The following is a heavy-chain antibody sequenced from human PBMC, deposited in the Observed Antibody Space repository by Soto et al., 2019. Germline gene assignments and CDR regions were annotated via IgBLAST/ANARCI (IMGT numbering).Heavy chain of an antibody. D-gene: IGHD6-6*01. V-gene: IGHV3-33*01. Sequence: GGSLRLSCAASGFTFSSYGMHWVRQAPGKGLEWVAVIWYDGSNKYYADSVKGRFTISRDKSKNTLYLQMNSLRAEDTAVYYCAREPQVAARYYYYGMDVWGQGTTVTVSS. J-gene: IGHJ6*02. CDR1: GFTFSSYG. CDR2: IWYDGSNK. CDR3: AREPQVAARYYYYGMDV.